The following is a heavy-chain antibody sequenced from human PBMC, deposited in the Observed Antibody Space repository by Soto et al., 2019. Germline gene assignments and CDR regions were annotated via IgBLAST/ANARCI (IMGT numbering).Heavy chain of an antibody. CDR1: GGTFSSYT. CDR3: AMELAGYFDL. D-gene: IGHD1-26*01. Sequence: QVQLVQSGAEVKKPGSSVKVSCKASGGTFSSYTISWVRQAPGQGLEWMGRIIPILGIANYAQKFQGRVRITADKSAITGYSELSSLRSEDTAVYYCAMELAGYFDLWGRGTLVTFSS. CDR2: IIPILGIA. V-gene: IGHV1-69*02. J-gene: IGHJ2*01.